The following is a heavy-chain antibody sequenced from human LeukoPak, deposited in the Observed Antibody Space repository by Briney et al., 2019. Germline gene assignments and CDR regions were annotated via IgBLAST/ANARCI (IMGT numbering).Heavy chain of an antibody. CDR1: GFTFSNYG. D-gene: IGHD2-2*01. CDR2: IRYDGSNK. V-gene: IGHV3-30*02. Sequence: PGGSLRLSCAASGFTFSNYGMHWVRQAPGKGLEWMAFIRYDGSNKYYADSVKGRFTISRDNSKNTLYLQMNSLRAEDTAVYYCAKGHGTSGPWYYYMDVWGKGTTVTISS. J-gene: IGHJ6*03. CDR3: AKGHGTSGPWYYYMDV.